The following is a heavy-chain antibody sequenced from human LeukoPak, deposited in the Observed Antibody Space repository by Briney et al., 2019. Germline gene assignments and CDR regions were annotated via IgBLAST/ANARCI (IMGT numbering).Heavy chain of an antibody. D-gene: IGHD2-15*01. J-gene: IGHJ3*02. V-gene: IGHV4-31*03. CDR3: ARTSVGGDAFDI. CDR1: GGSISSGGYY. Sequence: SQTLSLTCTVSGGSISSGGYYWSWIRQHPGKGLEWIGYIYYSGSTYYNPSLKSRVTISVDTSKNQFSLKLSSVTAADTAVYSCARTSVGGDAFDIWGQGPMVTVSS. CDR2: IYYSGST.